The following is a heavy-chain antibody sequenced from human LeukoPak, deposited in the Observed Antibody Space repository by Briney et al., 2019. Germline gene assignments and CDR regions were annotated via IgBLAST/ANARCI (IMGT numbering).Heavy chain of an antibody. CDR1: GGTFSSCA. V-gene: IGHV1-69*04. Sequence: GASVKVSCKASGGTFSSCAISWVRQAPGQGLEWMGRIIPILGIANYAQKFRGRVTITADKSTSTAYMELSSLRSEDTAVYYCAREAMIVVVITTLYYYYGMDVWGQGTTVTVSS. CDR3: AREAMIVVVITTLYYYYGMDV. D-gene: IGHD3-22*01. J-gene: IGHJ6*02. CDR2: IIPILGIA.